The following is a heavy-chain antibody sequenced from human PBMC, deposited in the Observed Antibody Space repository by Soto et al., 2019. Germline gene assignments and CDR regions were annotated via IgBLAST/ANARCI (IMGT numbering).Heavy chain of an antibody. V-gene: IGHV1-69*13. J-gene: IGHJ6*02. CDR2: IIPIFGTA. CDR3: AREKVADLLTGYYVPNYYYYGMDV. CDR1: GGTFSSYT. D-gene: IGHD3-9*01. Sequence: ASVKVSCKASGGTFSSYTIIWARQAPGQGLEWMGRIIPIFGTANYAQKFQGRVTITADESTSTAYMELSSLRAEDTAVYYCAREKVADLLTGYYVPNYYYYGMDVWGQGTTVTVSS.